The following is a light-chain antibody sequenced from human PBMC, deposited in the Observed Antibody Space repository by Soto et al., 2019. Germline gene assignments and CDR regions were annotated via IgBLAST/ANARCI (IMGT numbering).Light chain of an antibody. Sequence: DIHLTQSPSFLSASVGDRVTITCRPSQAVPNNMAWYQQKTGKPPKLLIYEESTLHSGVPSRFSGRKSGTQFTLTIDSLQPEEFATYFCQQVKTYPRTFGGGTRWIS. CDR1: QAVPNN. J-gene: IGKJ4*01. CDR3: QQVKTYPRT. V-gene: IGKV1-9*01. CDR2: EES.